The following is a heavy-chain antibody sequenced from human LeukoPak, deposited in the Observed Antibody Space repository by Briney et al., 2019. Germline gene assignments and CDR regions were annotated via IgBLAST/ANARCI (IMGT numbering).Heavy chain of an antibody. CDR2: ISSSSSYT. CDR1: GFTFSDYY. CDR3: ARDKAGIAVAGTGGRLGGHYDY. Sequence: GGSLRLSCAASGFTFSDYYMSWIRQAPGKGLEWVSYISSSSSYTNYADSVKGRSTISRDNAKNSLYLQMNSLRAEDTAVYYCARDKAGIAVAGTGGRLGGHYDYWGQGTLVTVSS. J-gene: IGHJ4*02. D-gene: IGHD6-19*01. V-gene: IGHV3-11*05.